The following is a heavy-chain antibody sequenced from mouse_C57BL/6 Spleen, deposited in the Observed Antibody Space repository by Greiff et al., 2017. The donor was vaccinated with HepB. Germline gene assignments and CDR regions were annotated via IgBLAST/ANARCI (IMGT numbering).Heavy chain of an antibody. CDR2: ISSGSSTI. Sequence: EVMLVESGGGLVKPGGSLKLSCAASGFTFSDYGMHWVRQAPEKGLEWVAYISSGSSTIYYADTVKGRFTISRDNAKNTLFLQMTSLRSEDTAMYYCARGGIYYSSSYAMDYWGKGTSVTVSS. D-gene: IGHD1-1*01. J-gene: IGHJ4*01. CDR1: GFTFSDYG. V-gene: IGHV5-17*01. CDR3: ARGGIYYSSSYAMDY.